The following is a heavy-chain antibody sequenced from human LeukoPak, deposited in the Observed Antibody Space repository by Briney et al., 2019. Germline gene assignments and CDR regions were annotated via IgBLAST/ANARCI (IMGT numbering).Heavy chain of an antibody. CDR3: ARDSYYDSSGYYHAFDI. Sequence: PSETLSLTCTVSGGSISSYYWSWIRQPAGKGLEWIGRIYTSGSTNYNPSLKSRVTMSVDTSKNQFSLKLSFVTAADTAVYYCARDSYYDSSGYYHAFDIWGQGTMVTVSS. J-gene: IGHJ3*02. D-gene: IGHD3-22*01. V-gene: IGHV4-4*07. CDR2: IYTSGST. CDR1: GGSISSYY.